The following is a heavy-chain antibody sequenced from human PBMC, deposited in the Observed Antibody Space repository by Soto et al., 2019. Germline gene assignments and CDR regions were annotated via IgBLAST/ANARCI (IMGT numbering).Heavy chain of an antibody. CDR3: AKGTYYDSSGYYWYFDL. D-gene: IGHD3-22*01. Sequence: GGSLRLSCAASGFTFSDYYMSWIRQAPGKGLEWVSYISSSSSYTNYADSVKGRFTISRDNAKNSLYLQMNSLRAEDTAVYYCAKGTYYDSSGYYWYFDLWGRGTLVTGSS. CDR1: GFTFSDYY. V-gene: IGHV3-11*06. J-gene: IGHJ2*01. CDR2: ISSSSSYT.